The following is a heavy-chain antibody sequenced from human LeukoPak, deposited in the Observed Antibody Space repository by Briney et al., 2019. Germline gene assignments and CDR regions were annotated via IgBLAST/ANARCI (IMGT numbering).Heavy chain of an antibody. CDR2: ISSSGNT. CDR3: ARGPYSYDSSGAFDI. Sequence: SETLSLTCTVSGDSISSGDYYWSWIRQPAGKGLEWIGRISSSGNTNYNPSLKSRVTISVDTSKNQFSLKLSSVTAADTAVYFCARGPYSYDSSGAFDIWGQGTMVTVSS. J-gene: IGHJ3*02. V-gene: IGHV4-61*02. D-gene: IGHD3-22*01. CDR1: GDSISSGDYY.